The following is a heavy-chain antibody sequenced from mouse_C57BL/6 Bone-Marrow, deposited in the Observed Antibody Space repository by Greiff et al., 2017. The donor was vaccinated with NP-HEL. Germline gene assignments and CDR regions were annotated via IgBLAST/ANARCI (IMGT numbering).Heavy chain of an antibody. V-gene: IGHV14-4*01. Sequence: VHVKQSGAELVRPGASVKLSCTASGFNIKDDYMHWVKQRPEQGLEWIGWIDPENGDTEYASKFQGKATITADTSSNTAYLQLSSLTSEDTAVYYCTTLLYYDYDGDWAMDYWGQGTSVTVSS. D-gene: IGHD2-4*01. CDR1: GFNIKDDY. CDR3: TTLLYYDYDGDWAMDY. J-gene: IGHJ4*01. CDR2: IDPENGDT.